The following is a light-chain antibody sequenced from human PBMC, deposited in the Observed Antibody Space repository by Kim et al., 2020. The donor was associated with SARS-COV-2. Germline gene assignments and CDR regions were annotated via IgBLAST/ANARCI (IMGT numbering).Light chain of an antibody. CDR1: TSNIGAGYD. CDR3: QSYDYSLHAYV. Sequence: RVTISCTGSTSNIGAGYDVHWYQQFPGTAPQLLIYGSTNRPSGVPDRFSGSRSGTSASLAITGLQAEDESDYYCQSYDYSLHAYVFGTGTKVTVL. J-gene: IGLJ1*01. CDR2: GST. V-gene: IGLV1-40*01.